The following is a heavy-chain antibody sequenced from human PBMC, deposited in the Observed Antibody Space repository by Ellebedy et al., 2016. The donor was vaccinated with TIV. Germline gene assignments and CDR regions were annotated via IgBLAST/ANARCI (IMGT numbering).Heavy chain of an antibody. CDR3: ARDARSFDSSGYYRIIDY. CDR2: ISYSGRT. V-gene: IGHV4-39*07. J-gene: IGHJ4*02. D-gene: IGHD3-22*01. CDR1: GDSISSSTYS. Sequence: MPSETLSLTCTVSGDSISSSTYSWGWIRQPPGKGLEWIGTISYSGRTYHNPSLKSRVTISVDTSKKQFSLKLSSVTAADTAVYYCARDARSFDSSGYYRIIDYWGQGTLVTVSS.